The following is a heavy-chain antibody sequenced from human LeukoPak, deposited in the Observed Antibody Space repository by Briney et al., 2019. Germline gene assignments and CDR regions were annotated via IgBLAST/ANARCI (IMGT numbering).Heavy chain of an antibody. CDR2: ISSSSSYI. V-gene: IGHV3-21*01. J-gene: IGHJ4*02. CDR3: ARDRGGSAYFDY. D-gene: IGHD3-10*01. CDR1: GFIFSSYA. Sequence: PGGSLRLSCAASGFIFSSYAMSWVRQAPGKGLEWVSSISSSSSYIYYADSVKGRFTISRDNAKNSLYLQMNSLRAEDTAVYYCARDRGGSAYFDYWGQGTLVTVSS.